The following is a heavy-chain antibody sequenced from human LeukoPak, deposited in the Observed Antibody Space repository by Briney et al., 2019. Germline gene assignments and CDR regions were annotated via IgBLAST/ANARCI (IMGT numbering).Heavy chain of an antibody. CDR3: ARDRYYYGSGSSFFDY. V-gene: IGHV3-7*01. J-gene: IGHJ4*02. CDR2: IKQDGSEK. CDR1: GFTFSSYW. D-gene: IGHD3-10*01. Sequence: GGSLRLSCAASGFTFSSYWMSWVRQAPGKGLQRVANIKQDGSEKYYVDSVKGRFTISRDNAKNSLYLQMNSLRAEDTAVYYCARDRYYYGSGSSFFDYWGQGTLVTVSS.